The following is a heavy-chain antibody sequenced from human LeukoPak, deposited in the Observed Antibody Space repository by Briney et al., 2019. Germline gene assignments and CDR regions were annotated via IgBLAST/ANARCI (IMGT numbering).Heavy chain of an antibody. CDR3: AKSTRAVMAMMDV. D-gene: IGHD3-16*01. V-gene: IGHV3-21*01. CDR2: ISSRSTYI. J-gene: IGHJ6*04. Sequence: GGSLRLSCAASGFTFNTYSMNWVCQAPGKGLEWVSSISSRSTYIYHADSVKGRFTISRDNAKNSLFLQMNSLRAEGTAVYFCAKSTRAVMAMMDVWGKGTTVTVSS. CDR1: GFTFNTYS.